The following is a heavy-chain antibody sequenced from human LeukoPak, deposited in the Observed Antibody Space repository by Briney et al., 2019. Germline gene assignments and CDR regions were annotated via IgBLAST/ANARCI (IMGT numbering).Heavy chain of an antibody. CDR2: ISYDGGNK. V-gene: IGHV3-30*18. J-gene: IGHJ4*02. Sequence: GGSLRLSCAASGFTFSSYGMHWVRQAPGKGLEWVSLISYDGGNKYYVDSVKGRFTISRDNSKNTLYLQMNSLRAEDTAVYYCAKVGSHSSGYYSFDYWGQGTLVTVSS. D-gene: IGHD3-22*01. CDR1: GFTFSSYG. CDR3: AKVGSHSSGYYSFDY.